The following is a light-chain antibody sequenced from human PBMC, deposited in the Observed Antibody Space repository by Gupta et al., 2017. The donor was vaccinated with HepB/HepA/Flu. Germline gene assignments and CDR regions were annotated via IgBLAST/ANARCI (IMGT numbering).Light chain of an antibody. V-gene: IGLV2-14*01. CDR3: STYTSSSLYV. Sequence: SALPQPASAPGSSVPSITITCTGTSSDVGGYNYFSWYQQHPDQAPKLMIYDVSKRPSGVANRFSGSKSGNTASLTISGLKAEDEADYYCSTYTSSSLYVFGTGTKVTVL. J-gene: IGLJ1*01. CDR2: DVS. CDR1: SSDVGGYNY.